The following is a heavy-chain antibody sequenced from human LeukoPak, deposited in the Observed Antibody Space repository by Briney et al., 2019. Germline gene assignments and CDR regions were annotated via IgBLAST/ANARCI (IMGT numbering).Heavy chain of an antibody. CDR3: ARDSRYCSGGSCYRAGRHYYTDV. V-gene: IGHV3-30*19. CDR2: ISYDGSNK. CDR1: GFTFSSYG. Sequence: GGSLRLSCAASGFTFSSYGMHWVRQAPGKGLEWVAVISYDGSNKYYADSVKGRFTISRDNSKNTLYLRMNSLRAEDTAVYYCARDSRYCSGGSCYRAGRHYYTDVWGKGTTVTVSS. J-gene: IGHJ6*03. D-gene: IGHD2-15*01.